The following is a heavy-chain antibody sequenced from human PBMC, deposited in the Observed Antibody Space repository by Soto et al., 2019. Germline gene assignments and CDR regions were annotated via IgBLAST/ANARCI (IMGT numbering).Heavy chain of an antibody. D-gene: IGHD3-16*01. J-gene: IGHJ4*02. Sequence: QVHVVQSGTEMKRPGSSVKVSCKTSGGTFSTFGISWVRQAPGQGLEWMGGIIPFFGTAEYSQKFEDRITITADESTNTVYMDLRSLTSEDTAIYYCARTAPMDAGDKYYYDFWGQGALVTVSS. CDR1: GGTFSTFG. V-gene: IGHV1-69*01. CDR3: ARTAPMDAGDKYYYDF. CDR2: IIPFFGTA.